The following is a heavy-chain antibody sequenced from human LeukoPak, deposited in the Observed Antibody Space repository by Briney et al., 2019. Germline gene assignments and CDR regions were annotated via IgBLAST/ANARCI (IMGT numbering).Heavy chain of an antibody. V-gene: IGHV1-2*02. Sequence: ASVKVSCKASGYTFTDHYLHWLRQAPGQGLEYLGWINPNGGGTNFPQKFQGRVTLAIDTSVNTGYMEITKLTSDDTAVYYCARIITSTWYNEFDCWGQGTLVAVSS. CDR1: GYTFTDHY. D-gene: IGHD1-14*01. J-gene: IGHJ4*02. CDR3: ARIITSTWYNEFDC. CDR2: INPNGGGT.